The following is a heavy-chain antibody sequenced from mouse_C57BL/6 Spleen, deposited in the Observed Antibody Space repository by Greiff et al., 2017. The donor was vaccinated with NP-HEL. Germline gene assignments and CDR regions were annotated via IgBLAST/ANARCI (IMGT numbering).Heavy chain of an antibody. Sequence: VQLQQPGTELVKPGASVKLSCKASGYTFTSYWLHWVKQRPGQGLEWIGNINPSNGGTNYNEKFKSKATLTVDKSSSTAYMQLSSLTSEDSAVYYCASGAPYDYGGVGYWGQGTTLTVSS. CDR3: ASGAPYDYGGVGY. CDR1: GYTFTSYW. J-gene: IGHJ2*01. V-gene: IGHV1-53*01. CDR2: INPSNGGT. D-gene: IGHD2-4*01.